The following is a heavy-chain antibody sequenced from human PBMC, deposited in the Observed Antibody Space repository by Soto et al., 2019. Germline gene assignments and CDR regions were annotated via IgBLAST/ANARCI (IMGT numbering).Heavy chain of an antibody. J-gene: IGHJ5*02. Sequence: SEILSLTCGVSGGTIRSPDWWTWVRQPPGKGLEWIGEIFQSGSTNYTPSLESRVTISVDKSKNQFSLTLTSVTAADTAVYFCARGRGRYSSGWSWFDPWGQGILVTAPQ. V-gene: IGHV4-4*02. CDR1: GGTIRSPDW. CDR3: ARGRGRYSSGWSWFDP. CDR2: IFQSGST. D-gene: IGHD6-19*01.